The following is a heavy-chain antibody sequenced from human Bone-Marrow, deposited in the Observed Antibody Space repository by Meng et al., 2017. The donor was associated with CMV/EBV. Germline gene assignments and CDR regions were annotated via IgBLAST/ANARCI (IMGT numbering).Heavy chain of an antibody. CDR2: IYSGGST. V-gene: IGHV3-53*01. CDR3: ARENLRSLDV. D-gene: IGHD3-3*01. J-gene: IGHJ6*02. CDR1: GFTLSSYA. Sequence: GGSLRLSCAASGFTLSSYAMSWVRQAPGKGLEWVSVIYSGGSTYYADSVKGRFTISRDNSKNTLYLQMNSLRAEDTAVYYCARENLRSLDVGGQGTTVTVSS.